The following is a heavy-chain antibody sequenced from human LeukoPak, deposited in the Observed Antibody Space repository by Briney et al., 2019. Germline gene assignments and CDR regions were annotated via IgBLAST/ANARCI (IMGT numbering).Heavy chain of an antibody. CDR1: GGSISSYY. D-gene: IGHD3-10*01. CDR2: IYYSGST. J-gene: IGHJ6*03. Sequence: SETLSLTCTVSGGSISSYYWSWIRQPPGKGLEWIGYIYYSGSTNYNPSLKSRVTISVDTSKNQFSLKLSSVTAADTAVYYCAISYGSGSYTYYYYYMDVWGKGTTVTISS. V-gene: IGHV4-59*12. CDR3: AISYGSGSYTYYYYYMDV.